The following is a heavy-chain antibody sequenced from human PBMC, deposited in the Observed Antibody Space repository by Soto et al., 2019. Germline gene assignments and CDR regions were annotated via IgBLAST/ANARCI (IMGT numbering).Heavy chain of an antibody. CDR3: ARGGGVGVAGSAAFDM. D-gene: IGHD3-3*01. CDR1: GYPVTAYY. Sequence: QLHLVQSGAVVKKPGASVTVSCSASGYPVTAYYMHWVRQAPGRGLEWMGGINPATGAAKYTQTFQGRVTMTRDPSTSTVFMELSGLTSEGTAGFYWARGGGVGVAGSAAFDMWGQGTLVTVSS. V-gene: IGHV1-2*02. CDR2: INPATGAA. J-gene: IGHJ3*02.